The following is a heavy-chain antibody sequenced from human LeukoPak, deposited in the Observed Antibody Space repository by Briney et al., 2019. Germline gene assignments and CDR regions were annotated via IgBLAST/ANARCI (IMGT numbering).Heavy chain of an antibody. CDR2: INHSGST. Sequence: PSETLSLTCAVYGGSFSGYYWSWIRQPPGKGPERIGEINHSGSTNYNPSLKSRVTISVDTSKNQFSLKLSSVTAADTAVYYCARFIPLYYYGSGRLSYNYNWFDPWGQGTLVTVSS. CDR3: ARFIPLYYYGSGRLSYNYNWFDP. D-gene: IGHD3-10*01. J-gene: IGHJ5*02. V-gene: IGHV4-34*01. CDR1: GGSFSGYY.